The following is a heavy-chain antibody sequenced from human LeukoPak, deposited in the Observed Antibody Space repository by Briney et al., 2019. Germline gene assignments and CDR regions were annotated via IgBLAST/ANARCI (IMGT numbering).Heavy chain of an antibody. V-gene: IGHV1-24*01. CDR1: GYTLTELS. CDR2: FDPEDGET. Sequence: ASVRVSCKVSGYTLTELSMHWVRQAPGKGLEWMGGFDPEDGETIYAQKFQGRVTMTGDTSTDTAYMELSSLRSEDTAVYYCATDSGGAALDVWGKGTTVTVSS. D-gene: IGHD6-13*01. J-gene: IGHJ6*04. CDR3: ATDSGGAALDV.